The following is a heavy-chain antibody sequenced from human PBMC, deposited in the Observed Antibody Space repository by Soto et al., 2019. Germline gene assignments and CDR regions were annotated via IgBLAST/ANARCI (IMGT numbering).Heavy chain of an antibody. D-gene: IGHD2-15*01. CDR1: GFTFSSYW. CDR3: ARAWLPPLGCSGGSCSVAEYFQH. Sequence: GGSLRLSCAASGFTFSSYWMSWVRQAPGKGLEWVANIKQDGSEKYYVDSVKGRFTISRDNAKNTLYLQMNSLRAEDTAVYYCARAWLPPLGCSGGSCSVAEYFQHWGQGTLVTVSS. J-gene: IGHJ1*01. CDR2: IKQDGSEK. V-gene: IGHV3-7*01.